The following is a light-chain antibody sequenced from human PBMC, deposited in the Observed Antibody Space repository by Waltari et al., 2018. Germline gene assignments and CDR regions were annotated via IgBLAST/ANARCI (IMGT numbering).Light chain of an antibody. CDR2: GAS. Sequence: RVMPQSPLTLSVSPAECVSLPGRVRQLFTSNGASYQQKPGQAPRRLSYGASALATDIPARLSGSRSGTEFTLSISSLQSEDFAVYYCVKYNNWPPGYTFAQGAQL. CDR3: VKYNNWPPGYT. V-gene: IGKV3-15*01. CDR1: QLFTSN. J-gene: IGKJ2*01.